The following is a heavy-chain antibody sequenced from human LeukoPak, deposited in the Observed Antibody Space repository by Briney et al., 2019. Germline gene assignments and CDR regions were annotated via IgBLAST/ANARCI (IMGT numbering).Heavy chain of an antibody. J-gene: IGHJ4*02. V-gene: IGHV3-23*01. D-gene: IGHD3-10*01. CDR2: ISGGGGST. CDR3: AKESSGSPEFDY. Sequence: GGSLRLSCAASGXTFSSYAMSWVRQAPGKGLEWVAAISGGGGSTYYADSVKGRFTISRDNSKNTLYLQMSSLRGEDTAVYYCAKESSGSPEFDYWGQGTLVTVSS. CDR1: GXTFSSYA.